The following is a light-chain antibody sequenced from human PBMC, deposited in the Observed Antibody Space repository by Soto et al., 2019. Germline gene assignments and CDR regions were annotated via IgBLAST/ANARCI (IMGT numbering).Light chain of an antibody. J-gene: IGLJ1*01. Sequence: QSALTQPPSVSGSPGQSVTISCTGTSTDFVSYNRVSWYQQPPGTAPKLIIYEASNRPSGVPDRFSGSKSGNTVSLTISGLQAADEADYYCSLYTSENTYVFGTGTRSPS. CDR3: SLYTSENTYV. CDR2: EAS. CDR1: STDFVSYNR. V-gene: IGLV2-18*01.